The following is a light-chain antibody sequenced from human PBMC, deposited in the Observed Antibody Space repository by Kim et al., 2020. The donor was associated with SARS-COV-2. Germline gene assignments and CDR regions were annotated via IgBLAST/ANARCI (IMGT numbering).Light chain of an antibody. CDR3: CSYAAGSWL. V-gene: IGLV2-23*02. Sequence: PGQSITISCTGTSSDVGSNNVVSWYHQKPGKAPKVMLYEVSTRPSGVSDRFSGSKSGNTGSPTISGLQAEDEADYHSCSYAAGSWLFGGGTQLTVL. J-gene: IGLJ2*01. CDR1: SSDVGSNNV. CDR2: EVS.